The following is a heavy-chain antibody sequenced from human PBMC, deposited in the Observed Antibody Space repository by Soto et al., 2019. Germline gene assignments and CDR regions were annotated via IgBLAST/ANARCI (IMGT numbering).Heavy chain of an antibody. V-gene: IGHV4-39*01. CDR1: GGSISSSSYY. Sequence: PSETLSLTCTVSGGSISSSSYYWGWIRQPPGKGLEWIGSIYYSGSTYYNPSLKSRGTISVDTSKNQFSLKLSSVTAADTAVYYCARPIAAAGRDAFDIWGQGTMVTVSS. D-gene: IGHD6-13*01. CDR2: IYYSGST. J-gene: IGHJ3*02. CDR3: ARPIAAAGRDAFDI.